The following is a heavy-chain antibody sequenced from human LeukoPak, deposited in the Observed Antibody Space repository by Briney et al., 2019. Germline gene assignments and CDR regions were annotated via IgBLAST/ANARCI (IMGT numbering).Heavy chain of an antibody. Sequence: GGSLRLSCTPSGFTFSSYAMSWVRQAPGKGLEWVSAISGSGGSTYYADSVEGRFTISRDNSKNTLYLQMNSLRAEDTAVYYCAKAGDVVVVPSTYNWGQGTLVTVSS. CDR2: ISGSGGST. J-gene: IGHJ4*02. CDR3: AKAGDVVVVPSTYN. V-gene: IGHV3-23*01. D-gene: IGHD2-2*01. CDR1: GFTFSSYA.